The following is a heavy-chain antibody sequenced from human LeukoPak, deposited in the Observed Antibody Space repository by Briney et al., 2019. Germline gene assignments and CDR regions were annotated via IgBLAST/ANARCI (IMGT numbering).Heavy chain of an antibody. J-gene: IGHJ4*02. CDR3: SRGTDAYKVGNY. CDR2: IYYSGST. V-gene: IGHV4-59*12. CDR1: GGSISSYY. Sequence: SETLSLTCTVSGGSISSYYWSWIRQPPGKGLEWIGYIYYSGSTNYNPSLKSRVTISVDTSKNQFSLKLSSVTAADTAVYYCSRGTDAYKVGNYWGQGTLVTVSS. D-gene: IGHD5-24*01.